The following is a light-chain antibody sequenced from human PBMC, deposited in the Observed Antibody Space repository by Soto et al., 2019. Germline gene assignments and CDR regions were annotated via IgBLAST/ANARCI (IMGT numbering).Light chain of an antibody. CDR1: QSVSSSQ. Sequence: EIVLTQSPGTLSLSPGERATLSCRASQSVSSSQLAWYQQKPGQAPRLLIYGASTTATAIPDRFSGGGYGTDFTLTISRLEPEDFAVYYCQQFGSSPEYTFGQGTKLEVK. CDR2: GAS. V-gene: IGKV3-20*01. J-gene: IGKJ2*01. CDR3: QQFGSSPEYT.